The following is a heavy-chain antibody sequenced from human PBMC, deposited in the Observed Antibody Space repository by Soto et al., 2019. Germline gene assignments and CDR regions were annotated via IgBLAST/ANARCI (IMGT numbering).Heavy chain of an antibody. J-gene: IGHJ4*02. D-gene: IGHD3-10*01. CDR2: IIPIFGTA. V-gene: IGHV1-69*13. CDR1: GGTFSSYA. CDR3: ARGARDWPLTYNDY. Sequence: SVKVSCKASGGTFSSYAISWVRQAPGQGLEWMGGIIPIFGTANYAQKFQGRVTITADESTSTAYMELSSLRSEDTAVYYCARGARDWPLTYNDYWGQGTMVTVSS.